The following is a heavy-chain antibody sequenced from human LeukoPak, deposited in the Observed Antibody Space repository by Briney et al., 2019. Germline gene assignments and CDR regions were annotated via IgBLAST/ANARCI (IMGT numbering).Heavy chain of an antibody. Sequence: GGSLRLSCAASGFTFSSYGMHWVRQAPGKGLEWVAFIRYDGSNKYYADSVKGRFTISRDNSKNSLYLQMNSLRAGDTAVYFCANSYTVTTSPFDYWGQGTLVSVSS. J-gene: IGHJ4*02. V-gene: IGHV3-30*02. CDR3: ANSYTVTTSPFDY. D-gene: IGHD4-17*01. CDR2: IRYDGSNK. CDR1: GFTFSSYG.